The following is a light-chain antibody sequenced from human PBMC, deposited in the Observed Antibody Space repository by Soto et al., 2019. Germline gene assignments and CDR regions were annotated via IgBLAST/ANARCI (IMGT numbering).Light chain of an antibody. CDR1: RSNIGNNY. V-gene: IGLV1-51*01. J-gene: IGLJ1*01. CDR3: SSYTTAGTYV. CDR2: NNN. Sequence: QSVLTQPPSVSAAPGQKVTISCSGSRSNIGNNYVAWYQQFPGTVPKLLIYNNNGRPSGTPDRISGSASGTSATLTITGLQTGDEADYFCSSYTTAGTYVFGPGTKLTVL.